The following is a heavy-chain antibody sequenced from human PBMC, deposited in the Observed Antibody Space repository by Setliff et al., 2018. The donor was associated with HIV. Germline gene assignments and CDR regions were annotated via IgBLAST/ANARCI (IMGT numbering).Heavy chain of an antibody. Sequence: TLSLTCTVFGGSISGSNYYWGWIRQPPGKGLEWIANVHYSGSIYFNPSLRSRVAISVDTSHNQFSLRLRSVTAADTAVYYCARPSLGIGGGSMFNNWGQGTLVTVSS. CDR3: ARPSLGIGGGSMFNN. D-gene: IGHD3-3*01. J-gene: IGHJ4*02. CDR2: VHYSGSI. CDR1: GGSISGSNYY. V-gene: IGHV4-39*01.